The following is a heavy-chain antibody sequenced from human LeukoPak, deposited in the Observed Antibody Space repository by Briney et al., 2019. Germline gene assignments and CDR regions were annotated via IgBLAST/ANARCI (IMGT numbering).Heavy chain of an antibody. D-gene: IGHD3-3*01. CDR1: GGSISSSSYY. V-gene: IGHV4-39*07. J-gene: IGHJ4*02. CDR3: ARHRPGDDFWRGYSFDS. Sequence: SETLSLTCTVSGGSISSSSYYWGWIRQPPGKGLEWIGSIYYSGSTYYNPSLKSRVTISVDTSKNQFSLKLSSVTAADTAVYYCARHRPGDDFWRGYSFDSWGQGTLVTVSA. CDR2: IYYSGST.